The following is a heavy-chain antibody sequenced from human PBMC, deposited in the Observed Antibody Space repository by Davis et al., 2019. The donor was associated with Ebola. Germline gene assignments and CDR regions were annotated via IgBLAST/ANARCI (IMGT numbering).Heavy chain of an antibody. J-gene: IGHJ4*02. CDR1: GGSISGYS. Sequence: SETLSLTCTVSGGSISGYSWSWIRQPPGKGLEWIGEINHSGSTNYNPSLKSRVTISVDTSKNQFSLEVRSVTAADTAFYYCVRGSDAYKTGYWGQGTLVTVSS. CDR3: VRGSDAYKTGY. CDR2: INHSGST. D-gene: IGHD5-24*01. V-gene: IGHV4-34*01.